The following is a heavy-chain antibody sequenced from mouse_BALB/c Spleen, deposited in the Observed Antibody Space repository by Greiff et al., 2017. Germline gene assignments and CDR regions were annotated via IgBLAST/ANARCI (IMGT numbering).Heavy chain of an antibody. D-gene: IGHD1-1*01. V-gene: IGHV1-14*01. CDR1: GYTFTSYV. CDR3: ARVGYYYGSSDWYFDV. J-gene: IGHJ1*01. CDR2: INPYNDGT. Sequence: VQLQQSGPELVKPGASVKMSCKASGYTFTSYVMHWVKQKPGQGLEWIGYINPYNDGTKYNEKFKGKATLTSDKSSSTAYMELSSLTSEDSAVYYCARVGYYYGSSDWYFDVWGAGTTVTVSS.